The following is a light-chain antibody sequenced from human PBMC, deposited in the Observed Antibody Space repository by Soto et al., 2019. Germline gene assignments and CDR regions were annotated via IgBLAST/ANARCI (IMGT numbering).Light chain of an antibody. CDR3: QQYGRSPMFT. J-gene: IGKJ2*01. CDR1: QSVSSNY. CDR2: GAS. Sequence: EIVLTQSPGTLSLSPGERATLSCRASQSVSSNYLAWYQQKPGQAPRLLIYGASRGAAGIPDRFSGSGSGTDFTLAISRLEPEDCAEYFCQQYGRSPMFTFGQGTKLEIK. V-gene: IGKV3-20*01.